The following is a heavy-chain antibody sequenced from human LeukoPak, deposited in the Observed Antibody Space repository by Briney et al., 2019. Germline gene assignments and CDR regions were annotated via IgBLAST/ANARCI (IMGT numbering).Heavy chain of an antibody. Sequence: PGGSLRLSCVASGFTFNNFEMNWVRQAPGKGLEWVSCISSSGSIIYYADSVKARFTISRDNAKNSLYLQMNSLRAEDTAIYYCARDAPDYYDSSGYYYRSYYFDYWGQGTLVTVSS. CDR3: ARDAPDYYDSSGYYYRSYYFDY. CDR1: GFTFNNFE. D-gene: IGHD3-22*01. J-gene: IGHJ4*02. V-gene: IGHV3-48*03. CDR2: ISSSGSII.